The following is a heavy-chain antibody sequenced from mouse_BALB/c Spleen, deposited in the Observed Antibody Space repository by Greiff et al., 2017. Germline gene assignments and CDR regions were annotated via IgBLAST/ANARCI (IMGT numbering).Heavy chain of an antibody. J-gene: IGHJ3*01. CDR2: IDPANGNT. Sequence: DVKLQESGAELVKPGASVKLSCTASGFNIKDTYMHWVKQRPEQGLEWIGRIDPANGNTKYDPKFQGKATITADTSSNTAYLQLSSLTSEDTAVYYCARGDGFAYWGQGTLVTVSA. CDR3: ARGDGFAY. D-gene: IGHD1-1*01. V-gene: IGHV14-3*02. CDR1: GFNIKDTY.